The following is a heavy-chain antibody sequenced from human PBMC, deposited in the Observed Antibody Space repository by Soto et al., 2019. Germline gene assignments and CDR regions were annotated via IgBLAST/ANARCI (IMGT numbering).Heavy chain of an antibody. CDR2: ISSSSSTI. Sequence: GALRLSCAASGFTFSSYSMNWVRQAPGKGLEWVSYISSSSSTIYYADSVKGRFTISRDNAKNSLYLQMNSLRAEDTAVYYCARGGGYDILTGYYIWGQGTLVTVS. J-gene: IGHJ4*02. D-gene: IGHD3-9*01. V-gene: IGHV3-48*01. CDR1: GFTFSSYS. CDR3: ARGGGYDILTGYYI.